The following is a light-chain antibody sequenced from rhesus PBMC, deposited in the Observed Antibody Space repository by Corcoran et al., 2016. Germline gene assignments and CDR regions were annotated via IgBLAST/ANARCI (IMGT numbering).Light chain of an antibody. CDR3: QQHNNYPPS. CDR1: QGNSNY. J-gene: IGKJ2*01. CDR2: YAS. V-gene: IGKV1S14*01. Sequence: DIQMTQSPSSLSASVGDTVTITFRASQGNSNYLAWYQQKPGKAPMPLVYYASTLESGVPSRLSGIGSWTDFTLTIGSLQPEDFAIYYCQQHNNYPPSFGQGTKVGIK.